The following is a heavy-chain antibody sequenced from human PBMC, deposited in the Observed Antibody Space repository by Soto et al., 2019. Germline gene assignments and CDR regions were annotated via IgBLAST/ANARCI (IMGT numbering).Heavy chain of an antibody. J-gene: IGHJ6*02. Sequence: LRLSCAASGFTFSSYWMHWVRQAPGKGLVWVSRINSDGSSTSYADSVKGRFTISRDNAKNTLYLQMNSLRAEDTAVYYCARATVVVVAANQEYYYYGMDVWGQGTTVTVS. CDR1: GFTFSSYW. CDR3: ARATVVVVAANQEYYYYGMDV. V-gene: IGHV3-74*01. CDR2: INSDGSST. D-gene: IGHD2-15*01.